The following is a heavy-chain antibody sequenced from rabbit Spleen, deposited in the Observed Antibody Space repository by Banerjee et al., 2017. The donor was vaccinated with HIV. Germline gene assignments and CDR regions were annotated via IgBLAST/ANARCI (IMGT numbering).Heavy chain of an antibody. CDR3: ARDSGTSFSSYCMDL. Sequence: SLEESGGGLVKPGASLTLTCTASGVSFTSNYYMCWVRQAPGKWLEWIACIDTGSSSFTYFTSWAKGRFTISKTSSTTVTLQVTSLTAADTATSFCARDSGTSFSSYCMDLWGPGTLVTVS. D-gene: IGHD8-1*01. CDR2: IDTGSSSFT. CDR1: GVSFTSNYY. V-gene: IGHV1S40*01. J-gene: IGHJ6*01.